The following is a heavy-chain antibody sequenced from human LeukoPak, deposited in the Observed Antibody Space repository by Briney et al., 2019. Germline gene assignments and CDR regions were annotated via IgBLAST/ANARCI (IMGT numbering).Heavy chain of an antibody. V-gene: IGHV3-23*01. CDR2: IRGSGGST. CDR3: AKGSYYYGSGSYSAQFDY. J-gene: IGHJ4*02. Sequence: PGGSLRLSCAASGFTFSSYAMSWVPQAPGNGLEDFSAIRGSGGSTYYVDSVKGRFTISRDNSNTTLYLQMNSLRAEDTAVYYCAKGSYYYGSGSYSAQFDYWGQGTLVTVSS. CDR1: GFTFSSYA. D-gene: IGHD3-10*01.